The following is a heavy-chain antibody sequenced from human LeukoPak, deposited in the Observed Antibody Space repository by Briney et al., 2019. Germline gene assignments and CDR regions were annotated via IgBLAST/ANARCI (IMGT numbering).Heavy chain of an antibody. CDR1: GITLSNYG. CDR2: ISDSGGRT. CDR3: AKRGVVIRVMLVGFHKEAYYFDS. J-gene: IGHJ4*02. V-gene: IGHV3-23*01. Sequence: GGSLRLSCAVSGITLSNYGMSWVRQAPGKGLEWVAGISDSGGRTNYAYSVKGRFTISRDNPKNTLYLPMNSLRAEDTAVYFCAKRGVVIRVMLVGFHKEAYYFDSWGQGALVTVSS. D-gene: IGHD3-16*01.